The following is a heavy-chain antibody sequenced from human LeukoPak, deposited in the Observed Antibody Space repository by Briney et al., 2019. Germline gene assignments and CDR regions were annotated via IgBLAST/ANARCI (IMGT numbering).Heavy chain of an antibody. CDR2: VIYDGSNK. J-gene: IGHJ4*02. D-gene: IGHD2-21*01. CDR3: VRDNYGGILDF. V-gene: IGHV3-30*04. Sequence: PGVSLRLYCAASGFTFTRYTMHWVRQAPGKGLEWVAVVIYDGSNKYYADSVKGRFTISRDNSKNTLSLQRNSLRADDTAVYYCVRDNYGGILDFWGQGTLVTVSS. CDR1: GFTFTRYT.